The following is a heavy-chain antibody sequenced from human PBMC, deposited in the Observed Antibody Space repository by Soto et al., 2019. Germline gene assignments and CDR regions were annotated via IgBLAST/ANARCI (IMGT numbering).Heavy chain of an antibody. J-gene: IGHJ4*02. V-gene: IGHV4-39*01. Sequence: PSDTLSLTCTVSGGSISISSYYWGWIRQPPGKGLEWIGSIYYSGSTYYNPSLKSRVTISVDTSKNQFSLKLSSVTAADTAVYYCARSVTVTTMDYWGQGTLVTVSS. CDR2: IYYSGST. D-gene: IGHD4-17*01. CDR3: ARSVTVTTMDY. CDR1: GGSISISSYY.